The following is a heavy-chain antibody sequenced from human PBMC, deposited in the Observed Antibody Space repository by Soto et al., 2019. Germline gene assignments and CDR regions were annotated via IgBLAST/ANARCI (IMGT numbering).Heavy chain of an antibody. CDR3: TTDSVGMFVVVGMDV. Sequence: GVLRLSCAASGFTFSNAWMSWVHQAPGKGLEWVGRIKSKTDAGPTDYAAPVKGRFTILRDDSKNTLYLQMNSQKTEDTAVYEFTTDSVGMFVVVGMDVGGGGTRVTVSS. V-gene: IGHV3-15*01. CDR2: IKSKTDAGPT. D-gene: IGHD3-3*01. CDR1: GFTFSNAW. J-gene: IGHJ6*04.